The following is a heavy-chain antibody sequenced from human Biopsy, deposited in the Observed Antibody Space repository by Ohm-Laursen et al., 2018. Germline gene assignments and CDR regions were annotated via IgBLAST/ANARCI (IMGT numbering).Heavy chain of an antibody. D-gene: IGHD3-22*01. CDR3: VRGVDYYDPYHYYALDV. CDR1: RDSISNYY. J-gene: IGHJ6*02. Sequence: PSQTLSLTCSVSRDSISNYYWTWIRQPPGKGLEWIASIYYSGTTNKNPSLKSRVTISVDTSKNQFSLKVRSVTAADTAVYYCVRGVDYYDPYHYYALDVWGQGTTVTVSS. V-gene: IGHV4-59*12. CDR2: IYYSGTT.